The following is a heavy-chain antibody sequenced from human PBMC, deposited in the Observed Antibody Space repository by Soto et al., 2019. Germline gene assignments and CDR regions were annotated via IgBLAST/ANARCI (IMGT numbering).Heavy chain of an antibody. D-gene: IGHD2-8*01. CDR1: GFTFRSYW. Sequence: EVQLVESGGALVQPGGSLRLSCAASGFTFRSYWMHWVRQAPGKGLMWVSRINSDGSSINYADFVKGRLIISRDNAKNTLYLQMYSLRAEDTAVYYCARNSPGVYALWVDVWGQGTTVTVSS. J-gene: IGHJ6*02. CDR2: INSDGSSI. V-gene: IGHV3-74*01. CDR3: ARNSPGVYALWVDV.